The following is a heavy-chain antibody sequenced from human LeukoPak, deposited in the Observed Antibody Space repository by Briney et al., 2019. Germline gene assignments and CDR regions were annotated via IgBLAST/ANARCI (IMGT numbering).Heavy chain of an antibody. J-gene: IGHJ4*02. V-gene: IGHV3-64D*09. Sequence: GGSQRLSCSASGFTFSTYTMHWVRQAPGKGLEYVSAINSNGGNTYYADSVKGRFTISRDNSKNTLYLQMSSLRAEDTAVYYCVKLRRGSYYHFDYWGQGTLVTVSS. D-gene: IGHD1-26*01. CDR2: INSNGGNT. CDR3: VKLRRGSYYHFDY. CDR1: GFTFSTYT.